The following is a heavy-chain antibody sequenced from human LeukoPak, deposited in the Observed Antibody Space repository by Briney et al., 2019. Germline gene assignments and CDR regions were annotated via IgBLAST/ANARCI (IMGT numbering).Heavy chain of an antibody. CDR3: AKRVGHSYGEFDY. CDR1: GFTFSSSA. Sequence: GGSLRLSCAASGFTFSSSAMSWVRQAPGKGLEWVSNISGSGSGGSTYYADSVKGRFTISRDNSKNTLYLQMNSLRAEDTAVYYCAKRVGHSYGEFDYWGQGTLVTVSS. J-gene: IGHJ4*02. D-gene: IGHD5-18*01. CDR2: ISGSGSGGST. V-gene: IGHV3-23*01.